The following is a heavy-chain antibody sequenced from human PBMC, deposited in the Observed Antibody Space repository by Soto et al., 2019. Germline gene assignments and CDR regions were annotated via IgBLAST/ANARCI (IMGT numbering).Heavy chain of an antibody. Sequence: ASETLSLTCAVYGGSFSGYYWSWIRQPPGKGLEWIGEINHSGSTNYNPSLKSRVTISVDTSKNQFSLKLSSVTAADTAVYYCARTRPYYDFWSGYHTHTLHFDYWGQGTLVTVSS. J-gene: IGHJ4*02. CDR3: ARTRPYYDFWSGYHTHTLHFDY. V-gene: IGHV4-34*01. CDR1: GGSFSGYY. CDR2: INHSGST. D-gene: IGHD3-3*01.